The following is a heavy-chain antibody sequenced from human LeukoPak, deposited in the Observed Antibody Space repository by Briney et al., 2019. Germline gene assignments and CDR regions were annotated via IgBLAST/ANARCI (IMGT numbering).Heavy chain of an antibody. CDR3: ARHGSGELLRFDP. D-gene: IGHD1-26*01. CDR2: IYYSGST. J-gene: IGHJ5*02. Sequence: SETLSLTCIVSGGSISSSSYYWGWIRQPPGKGLEWIGSIYYSGSTYNNLSLKSRVTISVDTSKNQFSLKLTSVTAADTVVYYCARHGSGELLRFDPWGQGTLVTVSS. CDR1: GGSISSSSYY. V-gene: IGHV4-39*01.